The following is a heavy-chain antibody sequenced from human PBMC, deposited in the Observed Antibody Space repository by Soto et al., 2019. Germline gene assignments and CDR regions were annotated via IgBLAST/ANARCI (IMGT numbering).Heavy chain of an antibody. J-gene: IGHJ4*02. CDR1: RFNFSSWA. Sequence: PGGSLRLSCAASRFNFSSWAMSWVRQAPGKGLAWVSAISGSCGSTYYADYMKGRFTNSRHNSKNARSLQMNTLRAEDTAVYYCAGVRITRGRGPTVYWGQGTLVTVYS. CDR2: ISGSCGST. D-gene: IGHD3-10*01. V-gene: IGHV3-23*01. CDR3: AGVRITRGRGPTVY.